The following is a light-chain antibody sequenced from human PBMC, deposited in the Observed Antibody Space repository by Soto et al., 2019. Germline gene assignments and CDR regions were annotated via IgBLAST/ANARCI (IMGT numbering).Light chain of an antibody. CDR2: DVS. V-gene: IGLV2-14*03. CDR1: SSDVGGYNF. CDR3: SSFTSSDTLVV. J-gene: IGLJ2*01. Sequence: QSVLTQPDSVSGSPGQSITISCTGTSSDVGGYNFVSWYQHHPAKAPKLMIYDVSKLPSEVSNRFSGSKSGNTASLTISGLQAEDEAHYYCSSFTSSDTLVVFGGGTKLTVL.